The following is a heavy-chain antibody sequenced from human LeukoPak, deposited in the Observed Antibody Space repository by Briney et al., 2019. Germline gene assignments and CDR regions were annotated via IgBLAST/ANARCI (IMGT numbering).Heavy chain of an antibody. CDR3: ARYTGKGFDY. J-gene: IGHJ4*02. CDR2: IIPIFGTA. D-gene: IGHD1-1*01. V-gene: IGHV1-69*13. Sequence: SXXVSCKASGGTFSSYAISWVRQAPGQGLEWMGGIIPIFGTANYAQKFQARVTITSAESTSTAYMELSSLRSEDTAVYYCARYTGKGFDYWGQGTLVTVSS. CDR1: GGTFSSYA.